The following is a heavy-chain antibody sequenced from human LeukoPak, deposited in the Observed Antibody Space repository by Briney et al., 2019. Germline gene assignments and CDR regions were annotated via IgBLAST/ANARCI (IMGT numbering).Heavy chain of an antibody. CDR3: AKDPSNCSSTSCYVQYFDY. V-gene: IGHV3-23*01. D-gene: IGHD2-2*01. CDR1: GFTFSTYA. Sequence: PGGSLRLSCAASGFTFSTYAMSWVRQTPGKGLEWVSVISGGGDITYYADSVKGRFTISRDNSKNTLYLQMNSLRAEDTAVYYCAKDPSNCSSTSCYVQYFDYWGQGTLVTVSS. J-gene: IGHJ4*02. CDR2: ISGGGDIT.